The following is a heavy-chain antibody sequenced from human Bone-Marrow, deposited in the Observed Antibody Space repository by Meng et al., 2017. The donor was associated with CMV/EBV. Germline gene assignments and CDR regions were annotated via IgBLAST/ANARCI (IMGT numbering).Heavy chain of an antibody. D-gene: IGHD3-3*01. Sequence: GGSLRLSCAASGFTSSSYSMNWVRQAPGKGLEWVSYISSSSSTIYYADSVKGRFTITRYNAKNSQCLQMNSRRDEDTAVYYWARDFESRGQHYDFWGGYYLNWFDHWGQGTLVTVSS. CDR2: ISSSSSTI. V-gene: IGHV3-48*02. CDR1: GFTSSSYS. J-gene: IGHJ5*02. CDR3: ARDFESRGQHYDFWGGYYLNWFDH.